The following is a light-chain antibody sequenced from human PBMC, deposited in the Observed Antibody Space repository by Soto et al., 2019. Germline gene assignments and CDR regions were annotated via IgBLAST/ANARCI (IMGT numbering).Light chain of an antibody. CDR2: EVT. V-gene: IGLV2-8*01. CDR3: YSYAGTKRV. J-gene: IGLJ1*01. CDR1: SSDVGGYNY. Sequence: QSGLTQPPSASGSPGQSVAISCTGTSSDVGGYNYVSWYQQHPGKATKLMIYEVTKRPSGVPDRFSGSKSGNTASMTVSGLLAEDEADYYCYSYAGTKRVFGTGTKVTVL.